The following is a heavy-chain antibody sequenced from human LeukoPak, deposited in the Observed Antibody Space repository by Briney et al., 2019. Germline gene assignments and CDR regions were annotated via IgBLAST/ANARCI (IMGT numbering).Heavy chain of an antibody. CDR3: AKGKAYYYDASGQYFDY. D-gene: IGHD3-22*01. Sequence: GGSLRLSCAASGFTFSNYAMSWVRQAPGKGLEWVSAISGSGGSTYYTDSVKGRFTISRDNSKNTLYLQMNSLRAEDTAVYYCAKGKAYYYDASGQYFDYWGQGTLVTVSS. V-gene: IGHV3-23*01. CDR2: ISGSGGST. J-gene: IGHJ4*02. CDR1: GFTFSNYA.